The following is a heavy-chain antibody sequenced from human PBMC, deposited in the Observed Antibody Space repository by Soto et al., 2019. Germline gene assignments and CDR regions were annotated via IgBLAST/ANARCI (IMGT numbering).Heavy chain of an antibody. CDR2: INHSGST. Sequence: SETLSLTCAVYGGSFSGYYWSWIRQPPGKGLEWIGEINHSGSTNYNPSLKSRVTISVDTSKNQFSLKLSSVTAADTAVYYCARVRGKQLVRGRGGGNYYYYMDVWGKGTTVTVSS. D-gene: IGHD6-6*01. CDR1: GGSFSGYY. CDR3: ARVRGKQLVRGRGGGNYYYYMDV. V-gene: IGHV4-34*01. J-gene: IGHJ6*03.